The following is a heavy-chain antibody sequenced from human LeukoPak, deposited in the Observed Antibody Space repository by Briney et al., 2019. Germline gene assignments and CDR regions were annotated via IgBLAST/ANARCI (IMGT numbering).Heavy chain of an antibody. CDR3: AELGITMIGGV. J-gene: IGHJ6*04. V-gene: IGHV3-7*01. Sequence: GGSLGLSCAASGFTFSSYWMTWVRQAPGKGLEWVANIKQDGSEKFYVDSVKGRFTISRDNTKNSLYLQMNSLRAEDTAVYYCAELGITMIGGVWGKGTTVTISS. D-gene: IGHD3-10*02. CDR1: GFTFSSYW. CDR2: IKQDGSEK.